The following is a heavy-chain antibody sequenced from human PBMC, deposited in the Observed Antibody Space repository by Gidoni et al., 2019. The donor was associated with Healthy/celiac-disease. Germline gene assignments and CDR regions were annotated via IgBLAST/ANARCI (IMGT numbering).Heavy chain of an antibody. J-gene: IGHJ3*02. CDR3: ASKWVGRDYGGNSFPDAFDI. D-gene: IGHD4-17*01. CDR2: ST. Sequence: STYYNPSLKSRVTISVDRSKNQFSLKLSSVTAADTAVYYCASKWVGRDYGGNSFPDAFDIWGQGTMVTVSS. V-gene: IGHV4-30-2*01.